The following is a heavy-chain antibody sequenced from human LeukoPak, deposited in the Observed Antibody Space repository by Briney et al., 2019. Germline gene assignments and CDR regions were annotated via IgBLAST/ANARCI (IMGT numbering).Heavy chain of an antibody. Sequence: GGSLRLSCAASGFTFSTYSMNWVRQAPGKGLEWVSYISSSSSTIYYADSFKGRFTISRDNAKNSLYLQMNSLRAEDTAVYYCARGSTHYDSSGQVPFDYWGQGTLVTVSS. CDR1: GFTFSTYS. J-gene: IGHJ4*02. CDR3: ARGSTHYDSSGQVPFDY. D-gene: IGHD3-22*01. V-gene: IGHV3-48*01. CDR2: ISSSSSTI.